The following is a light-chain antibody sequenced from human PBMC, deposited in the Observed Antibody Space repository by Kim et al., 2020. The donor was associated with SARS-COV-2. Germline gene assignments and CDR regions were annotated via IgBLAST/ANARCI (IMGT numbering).Light chain of an antibody. CDR3: QVWDTSTAV. Sequence: SVALGQTASITCGAKNIGSKNVHWYQQKSGQTPVLVIYRDNKRPSGIPERFSGSNSGSTATLTISGAQAGDEADYYCQVWDTSTAVFGGGTKLTVL. V-gene: IGLV3-9*01. CDR2: RDN. CDR1: NIGSKN. J-gene: IGLJ3*02.